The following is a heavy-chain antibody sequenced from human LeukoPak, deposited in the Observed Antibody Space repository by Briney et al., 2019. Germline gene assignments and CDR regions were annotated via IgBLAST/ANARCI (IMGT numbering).Heavy chain of an antibody. CDR1: GFTLSRYA. CDR2: ISYDGNNK. J-gene: IGHJ3*02. CDR3: ARVGDLYCSSTSCYGPRGAFDI. D-gene: IGHD2-2*01. V-gene: IGHV3-30*04. Sequence: PGRSLRLSCAASGFTLSRYAMHWVRQAPGKGLEWVAVISYDGNNKYYADSVKGRFTISRENYKHTLYLQMNSLRAEDTAVYYCARVGDLYCSSTSCYGPRGAFDIWGQGTMVTVSS.